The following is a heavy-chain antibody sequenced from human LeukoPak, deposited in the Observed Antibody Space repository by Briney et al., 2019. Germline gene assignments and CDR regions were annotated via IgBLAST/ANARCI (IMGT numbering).Heavy chain of an antibody. CDR3: ARSPIVVVPAAPPSADY. D-gene: IGHD2-2*01. CDR2: ISSSGSTI. Sequence: GGSLRLSCAASGFTVSSNYMSWIRQAPGKGLEWVSYISSSGSTIYYADSVKGRFTISRDNAKNSLYLQMNSLRAEDTAVYYCARSPIVVVPAAPPSADYWGQGTLVTVSS. V-gene: IGHV3-11*01. CDR1: GFTVSSNY. J-gene: IGHJ4*02.